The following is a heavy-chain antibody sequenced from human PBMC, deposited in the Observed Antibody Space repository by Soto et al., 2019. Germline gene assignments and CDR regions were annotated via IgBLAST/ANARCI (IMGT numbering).Heavy chain of an antibody. V-gene: IGHV1-58*01. J-gene: IGHJ4*02. Sequence: SVKVSCKASGFTFTSSAFQWVRQARGQRLEWIGWIAVGSGYTNYAQGFQDRVTLTRDMSTATTYMELSRLTSEDTAIYYCAADATAWQQMVPSDYWGQGTLVTVSS. CDR3: AADATAWQQMVPSDY. D-gene: IGHD2-8*01. CDR2: IAVGSGYT. CDR1: GFTFTSSA.